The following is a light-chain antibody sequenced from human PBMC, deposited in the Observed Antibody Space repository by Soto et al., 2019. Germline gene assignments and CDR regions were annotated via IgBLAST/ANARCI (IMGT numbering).Light chain of an antibody. Sequence: QSVLTQPPSVSGAPGQRDTISCTGSSSNIGAGYDVHWYQHLPGTAPKLLIYGDNNRPSGVPDRISGSKSGTSASLAITGLQAEDEADYYCQSYDSTLSIVFGTGTKLTVL. CDR2: GDN. J-gene: IGLJ1*01. V-gene: IGLV1-40*01. CDR1: SSNIGAGYD. CDR3: QSYDSTLSIV.